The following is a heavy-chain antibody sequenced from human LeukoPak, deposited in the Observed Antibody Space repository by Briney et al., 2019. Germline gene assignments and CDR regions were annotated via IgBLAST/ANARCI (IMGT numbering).Heavy chain of an antibody. CDR3: AREYYDSSGRKHAFDI. V-gene: IGHV1-2*02. D-gene: IGHD3-22*01. Sequence: ASVKVSCKASGYTLIDYYMHWVRQAPGQGLERMGWIDPHSGGSNYAQKIQGRVTMARDTSISTAYMELSRLRSDDAAVYYCAREYYDSSGRKHAFDIWGQGTMVTVSS. CDR2: IDPHSGGS. J-gene: IGHJ3*02. CDR1: GYTLIDYY.